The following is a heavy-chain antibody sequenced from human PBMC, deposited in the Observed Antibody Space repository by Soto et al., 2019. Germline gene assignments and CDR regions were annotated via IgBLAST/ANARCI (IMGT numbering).Heavy chain of an antibody. J-gene: IGHJ3*02. D-gene: IGHD3-16*02. Sequence: GASVKVSCKASGYTLTELSMHWVRQAPGKGLEWMGGFDPEDGETIYAQKFQGRVTMTEDTSTDTAYMELSSLRSEDTAVYYCATGEYYDYVWGSYRYAENAFDIWGQGTMVTVSS. CDR2: FDPEDGET. V-gene: IGHV1-24*01. CDR1: GYTLTELS. CDR3: ATGEYYDYVWGSYRYAENAFDI.